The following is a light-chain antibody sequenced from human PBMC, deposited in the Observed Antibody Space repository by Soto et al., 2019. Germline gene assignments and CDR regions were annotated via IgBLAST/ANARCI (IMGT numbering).Light chain of an antibody. CDR1: HGVSGN. CDR2: DAS. Sequence: DIVLTQAPATRRRSPGERPTLSGRASHGVSGNLAWYQQKTGQATRLLIYDASNRATGIPARFSGRGSVTDFTLTISSLEREDFAVYYCQQRSNWATCGPGIKVDIK. CDR3: QQRSNWAT. J-gene: IGKJ3*01. V-gene: IGKV3-11*01.